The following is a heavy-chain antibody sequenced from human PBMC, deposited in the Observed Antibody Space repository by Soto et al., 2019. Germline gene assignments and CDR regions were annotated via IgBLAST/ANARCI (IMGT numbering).Heavy chain of an antibody. V-gene: IGHV3-9*01. D-gene: IGHD1-1*01. CDR1: GFIFDDYA. CDR3: AKDSVKYDNDGFDV. J-gene: IGHJ3*01. Sequence: PGGSLRLSCAASGFIFDDYAIYWVRQTPGRGLEWVSGMTWSGLIIGYADSVKGRFAISRDIARNTVYLQMNSLRPEDTALYYCAKDSVKYDNDGFDVWGQGTMVTVSS. CDR2: MTWSGLII.